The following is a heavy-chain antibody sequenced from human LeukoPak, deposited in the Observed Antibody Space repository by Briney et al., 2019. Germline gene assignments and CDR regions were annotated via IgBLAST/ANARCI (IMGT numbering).Heavy chain of an antibody. CDR1: GFTFSNYW. CDR2: INNRGRDT. CDR3: ARGLRGPDF. J-gene: IGHJ4*02. D-gene: IGHD3-16*01. Sequence: TGGSLRLSCAASGFTFSNYWMHWVRQGPGKGLVWVSQINNRGRDTNYADSVKGRFTISRDNAKNTLYLQMVGLTAEDTAVYFCARGLRGPDFWGQGTLVTVSS. V-gene: IGHV3-74*01.